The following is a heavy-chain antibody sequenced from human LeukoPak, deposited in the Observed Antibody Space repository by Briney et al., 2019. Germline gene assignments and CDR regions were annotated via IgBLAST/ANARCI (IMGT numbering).Heavy chain of an antibody. CDR2: IYTSGST. Sequence: SETLSLTCTVSGGSISSYYWSWFRQPAGKGLEWIGRIYTSGSTNYNASLKSRVSMSVDTSKNQFSLKLSSVTAADTAVFYCARENSGSYREFDYWGQGTLVTVSS. CDR1: GGSISSYY. V-gene: IGHV4-4*07. D-gene: IGHD1-26*01. J-gene: IGHJ4*02. CDR3: ARENSGSYREFDY.